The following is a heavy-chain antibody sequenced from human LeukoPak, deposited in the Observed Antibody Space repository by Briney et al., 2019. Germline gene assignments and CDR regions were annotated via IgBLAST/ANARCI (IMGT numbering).Heavy chain of an antibody. CDR1: GYTFIGYY. CDR2: INPNSGAT. Sequence: ASVKVSCKASGYTFIGYYTHWVRQAPGQGLEWMGWINPNSGATNSAQKFQGRVTMTRDTSIRTAYIELSRLRSDDTAVYYCARGEGQQLRLDWFDPWGQGTRVTVSS. D-gene: IGHD6-13*01. CDR3: ARGEGQQLRLDWFDP. J-gene: IGHJ5*02. V-gene: IGHV1-2*02.